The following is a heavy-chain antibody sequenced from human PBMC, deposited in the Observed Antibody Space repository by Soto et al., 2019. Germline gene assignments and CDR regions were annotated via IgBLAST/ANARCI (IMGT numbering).Heavy chain of an antibody. CDR3: ARGQFDDSSGGFDY. Sequence: QVQLVESGGGVVQPGRSLRLSCAASGFTFSSYGMHWVRQAPGKGLEWVAFIWYDGSNKYYADSVKGRFTISRDQSKDTLSLQMSSLRADDTAVYYCARGQFDDSSGGFDYWGQGTLVTVSS. CDR2: IWYDGSNK. CDR1: GFTFSSYG. J-gene: IGHJ4*02. V-gene: IGHV3-33*01. D-gene: IGHD3-22*01.